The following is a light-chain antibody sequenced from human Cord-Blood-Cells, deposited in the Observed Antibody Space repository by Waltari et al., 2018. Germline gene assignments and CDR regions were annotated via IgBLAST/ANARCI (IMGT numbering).Light chain of an antibody. Sequence: DIVMTQSPDSLAVSLGERAIINWKSSQSVLYSSNNKNYLAWYQQKPGQPPKLLIYWASTRQSGVPDRFSGSGSGTDFTLTISSLQAEDVAVYYCQQYYSTPQTFGQGTKVEIK. J-gene: IGKJ1*01. V-gene: IGKV4-1*01. CDR2: WAS. CDR3: QQYYSTPQT. CDR1: QSVLYSSNNKNY.